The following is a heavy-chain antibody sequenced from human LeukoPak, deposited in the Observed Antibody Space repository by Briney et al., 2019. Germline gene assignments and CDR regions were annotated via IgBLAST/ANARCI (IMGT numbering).Heavy chain of an antibody. D-gene: IGHD3-10*01. J-gene: IGHJ5*02. V-gene: IGHV4-34*01. Sequence: SETLSLTCAVYGGSFSGYYWSWIRQPPGKGLEWIGEIYHSGSTNYNPSLKSRVTISVDTSKNQFSLKLSSVTAADMAVYYCARIWPGGSGSSYKGWFDPWGQGTLVTVSS. CDR1: GGSFSGYY. CDR2: IYHSGST. CDR3: ARIWPGGSGSSYKGWFDP.